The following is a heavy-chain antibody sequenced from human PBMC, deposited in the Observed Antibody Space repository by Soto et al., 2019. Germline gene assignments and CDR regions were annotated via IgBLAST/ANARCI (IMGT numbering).Heavy chain of an antibody. Sequence: PGGSLRLSCAASGFTVNSIYMSWVRQAPGKGLEWVSMIYYDGTTKYADSVKGRFSISRDGSTNTLYLQMNSLKAEDTAVYYCVRDQGGYDYIWGQGTPVTVSS. CDR1: GFTVNSIY. V-gene: IGHV3-66*01. D-gene: IGHD5-12*01. CDR3: VRDQGGYDYI. CDR2: IYYDGTT. J-gene: IGHJ4*02.